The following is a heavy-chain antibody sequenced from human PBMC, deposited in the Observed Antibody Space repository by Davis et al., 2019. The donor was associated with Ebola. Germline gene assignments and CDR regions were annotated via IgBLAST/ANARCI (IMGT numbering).Heavy chain of an antibody. CDR3: AKDQRFGSGYFSD. J-gene: IGHJ4*02. Sequence: LKISCAASGFTFSDYAMNWVRQAPGKGLEWVSIISYSGSRTYYADSVKGRFTMSRDNSKSTLYLQMNSLRVEDTGVYYCAKDQRFGSGYFSDWGQGTLVTVSS. V-gene: IGHV3-23*01. D-gene: IGHD3-10*01. CDR2: ISYSGSRT. CDR1: GFTFSDYA.